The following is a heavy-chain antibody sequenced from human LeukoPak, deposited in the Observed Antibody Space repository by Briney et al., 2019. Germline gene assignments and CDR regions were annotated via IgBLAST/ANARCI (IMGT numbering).Heavy chain of an antibody. CDR2: INHSGST. J-gene: IGHJ4*01. V-gene: IGHV4-34*10. D-gene: IGHD3-16*01. Sequence: PSETLSLTCAVYGGSFSGYYWSWIRQPPGKGLEWIGEINHSGSTNYNPSLKSRIAMSLDTSKNQFSLKLRSVTAADTALYYCASTHYGGSDVFNYWGHGTLVTVSS. CDR1: GGSFSGYY. CDR3: ASTHYGGSDVFNY.